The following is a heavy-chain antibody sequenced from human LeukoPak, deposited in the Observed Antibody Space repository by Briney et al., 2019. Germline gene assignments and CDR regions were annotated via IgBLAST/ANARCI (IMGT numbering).Heavy chain of an antibody. Sequence: GASVKVSCKVSGYTLTELSMHWVRQAPGKGLEWMGGFDPEDGERIYAQKLQGRVTMTEDTSTDTAYMELSSLRSEDTAVYYCATQWLVRSLGSYFDYWGQGTLVTVSS. CDR3: ATQWLVRSLGSYFDY. D-gene: IGHD6-19*01. CDR2: FDPEDGER. V-gene: IGHV1-24*01. J-gene: IGHJ4*02. CDR1: GYTLTELS.